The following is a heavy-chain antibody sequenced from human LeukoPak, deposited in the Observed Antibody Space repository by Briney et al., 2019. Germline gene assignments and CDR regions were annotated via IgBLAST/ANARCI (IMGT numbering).Heavy chain of an antibody. CDR1: GFSFPYG. J-gene: IGHJ4*02. Sequence: GGSLRLSCEASGFSFPYGMSWVRQPPGKGLEWVSSIFPSGGEIHYADSVRGRFTISRDNSKSTLSLQMNSLRAEDTAIYYCATYRQVLLPFESWGQGTLVTVSS. V-gene: IGHV3-23*01. CDR3: ATYRQVLLPFES. CDR2: IFPSGGEI. D-gene: IGHD2-8*02.